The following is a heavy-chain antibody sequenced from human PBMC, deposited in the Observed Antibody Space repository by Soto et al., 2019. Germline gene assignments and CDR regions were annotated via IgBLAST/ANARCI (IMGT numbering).Heavy chain of an antibody. V-gene: IGHV6-1*01. CDR2: TYYRSKWYN. J-gene: IGHJ6*03. CDR1: GDSVSSNSAG. Sequence: QVQLQRSGPGLVKPSQTLSLTCDISGDSVSSNSAGWNWIRQTPSRGLEWLGRTYYRSKWYNNYAVSVKSRVSVNPDTAKNQFSLQLNSVTPEDTAVYYCARGSWDDVSGHYYMDVWGKGTTVTVSS. CDR3: ARGSWDDVSGHYYMDV. D-gene: IGHD1-1*01.